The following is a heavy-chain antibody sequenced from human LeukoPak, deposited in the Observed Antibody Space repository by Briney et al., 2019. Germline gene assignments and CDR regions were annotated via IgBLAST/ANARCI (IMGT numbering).Heavy chain of an antibody. CDR1: GGTFSSYA. CDR2: IIPIFGTA. Sequence: SVKVSCKASGGTFSSYAISWVRQAPGQGLEWMGGIIPIFGTANYAQKFQGRVTITTDESTSTAYMELSSLRSEDTAVYYCARDSSPSSSWSSYYYYMDVWGKGTTVTVSS. J-gene: IGHJ6*03. V-gene: IGHV1-69*05. D-gene: IGHD6-13*01. CDR3: ARDSSPSSSWSSYYYYMDV.